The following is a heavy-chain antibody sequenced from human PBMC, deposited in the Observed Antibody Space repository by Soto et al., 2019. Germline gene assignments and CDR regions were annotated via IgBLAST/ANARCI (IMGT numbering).Heavy chain of an antibody. CDR1: GYTFTNYW. V-gene: IGHV5-51*01. CDR3: ARFPTMSQYYSCGMDF. J-gene: IGHJ6*02. D-gene: IGHD3-22*01. Sequence: GESLKISCKTSGYTFTNYWIGWVRQMPGKGLQWLGIIQPGDSDIRYNPSFEDHVTISADKSIGTAYLQWHSLEAADTAMYYCARFPTMSQYYSCGMDFWGQGIMVTVSS. CDR2: IQPGDSDI.